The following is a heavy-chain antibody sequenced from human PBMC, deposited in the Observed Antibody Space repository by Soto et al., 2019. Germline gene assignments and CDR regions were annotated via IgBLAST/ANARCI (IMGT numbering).Heavy chain of an antibody. D-gene: IGHD3-3*01. V-gene: IGHV1-18*01. Sequence: ASVKVSCKASGYTITSYGISWVRQASGQGLEWMRWISAYNGNTNYAQKHQGRVNMTTDTSTSTAYMELRSLRSDDTAVYYCARVSEYDFWTNYYYYGMDVWAKGPRSPSP. J-gene: IGHJ6*02. CDR3: ARVSEYDFWTNYYYYGMDV. CDR1: GYTITSYG. CDR2: ISAYNGNT.